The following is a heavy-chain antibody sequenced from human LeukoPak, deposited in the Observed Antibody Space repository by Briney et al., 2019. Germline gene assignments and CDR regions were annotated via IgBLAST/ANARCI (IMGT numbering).Heavy chain of an antibody. V-gene: IGHV3-30*03. CDR2: ISYDGSHK. Sequence: GGSLRLSCAASGFTFSRYGMHWVRQAPGKGLEWVAVISYDGSHKYYADSVKGRFTISRGNSKNTLDLQMNSLRAEDTAVYYCARDGYGLDTPMVSTNFDYWGQGTLVTVSS. CDR1: GFTFSRYG. D-gene: IGHD5-18*01. CDR3: ARDGYGLDTPMVSTNFDY. J-gene: IGHJ4*02.